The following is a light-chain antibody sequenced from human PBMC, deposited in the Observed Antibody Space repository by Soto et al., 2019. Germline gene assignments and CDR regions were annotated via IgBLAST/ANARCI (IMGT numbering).Light chain of an antibody. CDR2: RAS. Sequence: DIQMTQSPSSLSASVGDRVTITCRASQIINTWLAWYQQKPGKAPKLLIYRASNLLSGVPSRFSGSGSGTEFTLTISSLQPDDFSIYYGQQYETYSGTFGPGTKVDL. CDR3: QQYETYSGT. V-gene: IGKV1-5*03. CDR1: QIINTW. J-gene: IGKJ3*01.